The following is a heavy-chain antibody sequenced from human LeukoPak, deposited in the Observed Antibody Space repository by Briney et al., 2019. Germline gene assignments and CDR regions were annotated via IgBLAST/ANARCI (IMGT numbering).Heavy chain of an antibody. CDR1: GGSISSGSYY. CDR3: ARELLGYCSSTSCQFSGWFDP. J-gene: IGHJ5*02. CDR2: IYTSGST. V-gene: IGHV4-61*02. D-gene: IGHD2-2*01. Sequence: SQTLSLTCTVSGGSISSGSYYWSWIRQLAGKGLEWIGRIYTSGSTNYNPSLKSRVTISVDTSKNQFSLKLSSVTAADTAVYYCARELLGYCSSTSCQFSGWFDPWGQGTLVTVSS.